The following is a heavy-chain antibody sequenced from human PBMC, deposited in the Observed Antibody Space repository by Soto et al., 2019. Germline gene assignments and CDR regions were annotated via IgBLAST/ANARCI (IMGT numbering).Heavy chain of an antibody. V-gene: IGHV3-48*02. CDR3: ARAIAVGSTSLDY. Sequence: PEGSLRLSCAASGFSFSTYNMNWVRQAPGRGLEWVSYISSRSSTIYHADSVKGRFTISRDNAKNSLYLQMDSLRDEDTAVYFCARAIAVGSTSLDYWGLGTRVTVSS. J-gene: IGHJ4*02. CDR1: GFSFSTYN. D-gene: IGHD6-19*01. CDR2: ISSRSSTI.